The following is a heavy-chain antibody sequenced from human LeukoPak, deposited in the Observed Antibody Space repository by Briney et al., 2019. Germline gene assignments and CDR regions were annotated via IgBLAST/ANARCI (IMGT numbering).Heavy chain of an antibody. CDR2: TYYRSTWYN. J-gene: IGHJ5*02. Sequence: RSQTLSLTCAISGDSVSSNSVTWNWIRQSPSRGLEWLGRTYYRSTWYNDYAVSVRGRTTVNPDTSKNQFSLHLNSVTPEDTAVYYCARRLTQYDCFDPWGQGILVTVSS. CDR1: GDSVSSNSVT. D-gene: IGHD2-2*01. CDR3: ARRLTQYDCFDP. V-gene: IGHV6-1*01.